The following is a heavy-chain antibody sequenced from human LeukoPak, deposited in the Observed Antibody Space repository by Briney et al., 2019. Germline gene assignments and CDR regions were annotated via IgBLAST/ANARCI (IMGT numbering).Heavy chain of an antibody. V-gene: IGHV4-34*01. CDR2: INHSGST. Sequence: PSETLSLTCAVYGGSFSGYYWSWIRQPPGKGLEWIGEINHSGSTNYNPSLKSRVTISVDTSKNQFSLKLSSVTAADTAVYYCARVPEYYYDSSGYDRWGQGTLVTVSS. CDR1: GGSFSGYY. D-gene: IGHD3-22*01. CDR3: ARVPEYYYDSSGYDR. J-gene: IGHJ4*02.